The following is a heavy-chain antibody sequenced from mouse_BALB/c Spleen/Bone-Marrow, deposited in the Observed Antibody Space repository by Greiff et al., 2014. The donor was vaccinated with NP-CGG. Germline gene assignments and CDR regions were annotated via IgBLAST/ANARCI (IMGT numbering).Heavy chain of an antibody. J-gene: IGHJ2*01. Sequence: LVKPGASVKLSCKASGYTFTSYWINWIKQRPGQGLEWIGRIAPGIGSTYYNEMFKGKATLIVDTSSSTAYIQLSSLSSEDSAVYFCARGGLHYFDYWGQGTTLTVSS. CDR3: ARGGLHYFDY. D-gene: IGHD1-1*02. V-gene: IGHV1S41*01. CDR1: GYTFTSYW. CDR2: IAPGIGST.